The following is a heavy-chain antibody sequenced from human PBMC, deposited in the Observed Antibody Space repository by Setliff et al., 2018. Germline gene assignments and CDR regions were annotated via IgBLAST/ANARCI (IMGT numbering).Heavy chain of an antibody. D-gene: IGHD2-15*01. CDR2: IYYSGTT. Sequence: KTSETLSLTCTVFGGSIISHYWNWIRQTPGKGLEWIGYIYYSGTTNYNPSLKSRVTISVDTSKNHFSLRLSSVTAADTAVYYCARGRGSGGNPLWYWGQGTLVTVSS. J-gene: IGHJ4*02. CDR1: GGSIISHY. CDR3: ARGRGSGGNPLWY. V-gene: IGHV4-59*11.